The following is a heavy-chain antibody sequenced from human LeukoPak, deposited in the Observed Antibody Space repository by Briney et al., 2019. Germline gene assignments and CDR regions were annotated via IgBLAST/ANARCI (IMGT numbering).Heavy chain of an antibody. CDR1: GFTFSDYH. J-gene: IGHJ4*02. D-gene: IGHD1-26*01. CDR2: ISLSSTYT. CDR3: AKGSGSYPAVFDY. Sequence: AGGSLRLSCAASGFTFSDYHMSWIRQAPGKGLEWVSYISLSSTYTNYADSVRGRFTISRDNAKNSLYLQMNSLRAEDTALYYCAKGSGSYPAVFDYWGQGTLVTVSS. V-gene: IGHV3-11*05.